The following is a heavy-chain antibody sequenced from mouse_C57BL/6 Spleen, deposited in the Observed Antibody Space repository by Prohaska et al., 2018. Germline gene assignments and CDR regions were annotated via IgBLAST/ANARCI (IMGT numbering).Heavy chain of an antibody. CDR1: GFTFSGFW. CDR3: MRYGNYWYFDV. J-gene: IGHJ1*03. V-gene: IGHV11-2*01. Sequence: EVQLLETGGGLVQPGGSRGLSCEGSGFTFSGFWMSWVRQTPGKTLEWIGDINSDGSEINYAQYIKDRFTIFRDNDKSTLYLQMSNVRSEDTATYFCMRYGNYWYFDVWGTGTTVTVSS. CDR2: INSDGSEI. D-gene: IGHD2-1*01.